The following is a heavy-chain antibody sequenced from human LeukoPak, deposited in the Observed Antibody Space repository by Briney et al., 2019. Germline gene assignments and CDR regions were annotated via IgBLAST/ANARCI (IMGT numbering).Heavy chain of an antibody. CDR2: ISYDGSNK. D-gene: IGHD1-26*01. Sequence: GGSLRLSRAASGFTFSSYAMHWVRQAPGKGLEWVAVISYDGSNKYYADSVKGRFTISRDNSKNTLYLQMNSLRAEDTAVYYCARDAFAGTCDYWGQGTLVAVSS. J-gene: IGHJ4*02. CDR3: ARDAFAGTCDY. V-gene: IGHV3-30*04. CDR1: GFTFSSYA.